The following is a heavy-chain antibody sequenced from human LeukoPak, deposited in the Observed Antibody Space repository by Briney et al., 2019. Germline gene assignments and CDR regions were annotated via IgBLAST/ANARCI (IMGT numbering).Heavy chain of an antibody. V-gene: IGHV3-53*01. CDR1: GFTVSSNY. D-gene: IGHD5-18*01. J-gene: IGHJ6*03. CDR2: IYSGGGT. Sequence: GGSLRLSCAASGFTVSSNYMSWVRQAPGKGLEWVSVIYSGGGTSYADSVKGRITISRDNSKNTLYLQMNSLRADDTGVYYCTRVEGELWGDYYYYYMDVWGKGTTVTVSS. CDR3: TRVEGELWGDYYYYYMDV.